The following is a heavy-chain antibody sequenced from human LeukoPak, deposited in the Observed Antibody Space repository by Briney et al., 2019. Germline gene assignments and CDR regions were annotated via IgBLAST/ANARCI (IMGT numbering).Heavy chain of an antibody. J-gene: IGHJ4*02. Sequence: SETLSLTRAVSGYSISSGYYWGWIRQPPGKGLEWIGSIYHSGSTYYNPSLKSRVTISVDTSKNQFSLKLSSVTAADTAVYYCARELNYYDSSGAFDYWGQGTLITVSS. CDR3: ARELNYYDSSGAFDY. CDR1: GYSISSGYY. D-gene: IGHD3-22*01. V-gene: IGHV4-38-2*02. CDR2: IYHSGST.